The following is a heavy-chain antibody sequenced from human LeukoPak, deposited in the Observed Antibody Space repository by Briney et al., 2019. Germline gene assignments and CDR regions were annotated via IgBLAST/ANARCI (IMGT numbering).Heavy chain of an antibody. J-gene: IGHJ4*02. CDR1: GFTLSSYG. V-gene: IGHV3-21*01. Sequence: GGSLRLSCAVSGFTLSSYGMNWVRQAPGKGLEWVSSISSSSSYIYYADSMKGRFTISRDNAKNPLYLQMNSLRAEDTAVYYCARVEGNIVTTTEGYFDYWGQGTLVTVSS. CDR3: ARVEGNIVTTTEGYFDY. D-gene: IGHD5-12*01. CDR2: ISSSSSYI.